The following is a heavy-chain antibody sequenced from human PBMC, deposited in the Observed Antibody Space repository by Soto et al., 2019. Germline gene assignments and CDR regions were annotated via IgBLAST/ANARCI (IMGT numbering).Heavy chain of an antibody. Sequence: QVQLVQSGAEEKKPGASVKVSCKASGYTFTSYAMHWVRQAPGQRLEWMGWINAGNGNTKYSQKFQGRVTITRDTSXXQAYMELSSLRYEDTAVYYCARERTVEMATMGFDYWGQGTLVTVSS. CDR2: INAGNGNT. J-gene: IGHJ4*02. CDR3: ARERTVEMATMGFDY. D-gene: IGHD5-12*01. V-gene: IGHV1-3*05. CDR1: GYTFTSYA.